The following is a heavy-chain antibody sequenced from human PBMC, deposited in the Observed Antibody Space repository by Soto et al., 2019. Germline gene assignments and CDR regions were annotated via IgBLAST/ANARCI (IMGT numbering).Heavy chain of an antibody. CDR3: AKWGRQGLVTSDFNY. CDR2: VSHDGRNT. CDR1: GFTFSDYA. D-gene: IGHD6-19*01. V-gene: IGHV3-30*18. J-gene: IGHJ4*02. Sequence: VQLVESGGGVVQPGRSLRLSCAASGFTFSDYAMHWVRQAPGKGLEWVAVVSHDGRNTHYADSVKGRFTISRDSSKNTVSREMTSLRXEDTAVYYCAKWGRQGLVTSDFNYWGQGALVTVSS.